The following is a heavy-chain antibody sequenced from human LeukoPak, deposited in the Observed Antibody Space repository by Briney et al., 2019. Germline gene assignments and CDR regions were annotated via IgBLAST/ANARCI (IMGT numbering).Heavy chain of an antibody. V-gene: IGHV3-33*01. CDR2: IWYDGDIK. D-gene: IGHD5-18*01. Sequence: GGSLTLSCVVSQFTFSKYGMHWVRQPPGKGLEWVAVIWYDGDIKYYADSGKGRFTISRDNSKNTLYLQMNSLRAEDTGVYYCARDSGYTYDDNHDFDSCGQGTLVIVSS. CDR3: ARDSGYTYDDNHDFDS. CDR1: QFTFSKYG. J-gene: IGHJ4*02.